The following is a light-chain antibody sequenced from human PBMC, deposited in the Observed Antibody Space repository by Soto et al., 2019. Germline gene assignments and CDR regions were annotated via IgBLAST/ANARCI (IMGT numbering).Light chain of an antibody. V-gene: IGKV3-20*01. CDR1: QSINSF. CDR2: GAS. CDR3: QQYGGSPRT. Sequence: EIVFTQSPRTLSLSPGEGATLSCRASQSINSFLAWYQQRRGQAPRLLIHGASNRATGIPDRFSGSGSGPDFTLTISRLEPEDFAVYYCQQYGGSPRTFGQGTKVDIK. J-gene: IGKJ1*01.